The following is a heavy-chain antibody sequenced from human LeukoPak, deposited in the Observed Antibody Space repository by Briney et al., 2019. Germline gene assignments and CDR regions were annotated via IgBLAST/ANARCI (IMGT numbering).Heavy chain of an antibody. CDR2: INPNSGGT. D-gene: IGHD3-9*01. CDR3: ARGLYDILTGYYAAFDI. V-gene: IGHV1-2*02. J-gene: IGHJ3*02. Sequence: ASVKVSCKASGYTFAGYYMHWVRQAPGQGLEWMGWINPNSGGTNYAQKFQGRVTMTRDTSISTAYMELSRLRSDDTAVYYCARGLYDILTGYYAAFDIWGQGTMVTVSS. CDR1: GYTFAGYY.